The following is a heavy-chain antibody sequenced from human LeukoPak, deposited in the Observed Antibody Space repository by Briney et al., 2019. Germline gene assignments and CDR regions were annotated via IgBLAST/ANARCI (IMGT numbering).Heavy chain of an antibody. Sequence: PSETLSLTCTVSGDSISSGRHYWSWIRQPAGKGLEWIGRIYTSESTNYNPSLKSRVTISVDTSKNQFSLKLSSVTAADTAVYYCAGSTYNWFDPWGQGTLVTVSS. CDR1: GDSISSGRHY. CDR2: IYTSEST. D-gene: IGHD1-1*01. CDR3: AGSTYNWFDP. J-gene: IGHJ5*02. V-gene: IGHV4-61*02.